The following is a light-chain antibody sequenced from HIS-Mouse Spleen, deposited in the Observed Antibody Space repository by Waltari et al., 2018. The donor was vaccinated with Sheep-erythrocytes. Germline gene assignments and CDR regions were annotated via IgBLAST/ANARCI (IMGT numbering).Light chain of an antibody. J-gene: IGKJ1*01. Sequence: AIQLTQSPSSLSASVGDRVTITCRASQGISSALAWYQQKPGKAPKLLIYDAASLESGVPSRFRGSGSGTDFTLTNSSLQPEDFATYYCQQFNNYPRTFGQGTKVEIK. V-gene: IGKV1D-13*01. CDR1: QGISSA. CDR3: QQFNNYPRT. CDR2: DAA.